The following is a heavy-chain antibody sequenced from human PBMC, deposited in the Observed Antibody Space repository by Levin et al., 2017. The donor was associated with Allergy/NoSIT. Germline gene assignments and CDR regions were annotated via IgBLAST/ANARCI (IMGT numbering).Heavy chain of an antibody. CDR3: ARCIPRDAFDI. CDR2: IIPFFGTT. V-gene: IGHV1-69*06. J-gene: IGHJ3*02. Sequence: SVKVSCKASGDTFSTHAISWLRQAPGQGLEWVGAIIPFFGTTNYAQKFQGRVTITADKSTSAYMELSSLISEDTAVYYCARCIPRDAFDIWGQGTMVTVSS. CDR1: GDTFSTHA.